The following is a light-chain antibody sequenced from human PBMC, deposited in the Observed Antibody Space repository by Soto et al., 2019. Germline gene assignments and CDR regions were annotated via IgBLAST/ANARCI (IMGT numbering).Light chain of an antibody. CDR1: QRVSSGY. Sequence: EIVLTHSPGTLSFSQVERATLSCRYSQRVSSGYLAWYQQKPGQAPRLLIYGASNRATDIPDRFSGRGSGTDFTLTISRLEPEDFAVYYCQQYGSSPPSSTFGQGTRLEIK. CDR2: GAS. V-gene: IGKV3-20*01. CDR3: QQYGSSPPSST. J-gene: IGKJ5*01.